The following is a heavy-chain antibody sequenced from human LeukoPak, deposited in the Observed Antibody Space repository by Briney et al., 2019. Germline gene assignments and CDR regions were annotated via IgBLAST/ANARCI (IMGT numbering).Heavy chain of an antibody. CDR2: ISSSGSTI. CDR1: GLTFSDYY. V-gene: IGHV3-11*04. Sequence: GGSLPLSCAASGLTFSDYYMSWIRQAPGKGLEWVSYISSSGSTIYYADSVKGRFTISRDNAKNSLYLQMNSLRADDTAVYYCARDGREWLLRDYYYYMTSGAKGPRSPSP. J-gene: IGHJ6*03. D-gene: IGHD3-3*01. CDR3: ARDGREWLLRDYYYYMTS.